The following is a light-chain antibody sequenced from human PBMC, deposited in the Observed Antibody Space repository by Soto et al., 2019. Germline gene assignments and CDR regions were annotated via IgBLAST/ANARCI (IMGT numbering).Light chain of an antibody. V-gene: IGLV4-60*03. CDR3: ETWDSNTHTGV. Sequence: QPVLTQSSSASASLGSSVKLTCTLSSGHSSYIIAWHQQQPGKAPRYLMKLEGSGSYNKGSGVPDRFSGSSSGADRYLTISNLQSEDEADYYCETWDSNTHTGVFGGGNKLTVL. J-gene: IGLJ3*02. CDR1: SGHSSYI. CDR2: LEGSGSY.